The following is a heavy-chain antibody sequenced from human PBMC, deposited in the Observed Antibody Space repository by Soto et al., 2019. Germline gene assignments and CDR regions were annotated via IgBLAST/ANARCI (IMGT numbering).Heavy chain of an antibody. CDR1: GGSISSYY. Sequence: PSETLSLTCTVSGGSISSYYWSWIRQPPGKGLEWIGYIYYSESTNYNPSLKSRVTISVDTSKNQFSLRVSSVTTAVTAMYYCARSPDDYDCNGYHFDYWGQGTVVTVSS. CDR2: IYYSEST. J-gene: IGHJ4*02. CDR3: ARSPDDYDCNGYHFDY. D-gene: IGHD3-22*01. V-gene: IGHV4-59*01.